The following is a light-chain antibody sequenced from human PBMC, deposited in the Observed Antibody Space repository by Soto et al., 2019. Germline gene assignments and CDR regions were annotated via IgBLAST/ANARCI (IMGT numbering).Light chain of an antibody. V-gene: IGKV1-5*01. CDR2: AAS. CDR3: QHYHSQSIT. Sequence: DIILIQSPATLSASVGDRITITCRASETIFKFLAWYQQRSGSAPNLLIYAASDLEKGVPSRFSGSGSGTEFTLTIDNLQPNDSATYFCQHYHSQSITFGGGTQVDVK. CDR1: ETIFKF. J-gene: IGKJ4*01.